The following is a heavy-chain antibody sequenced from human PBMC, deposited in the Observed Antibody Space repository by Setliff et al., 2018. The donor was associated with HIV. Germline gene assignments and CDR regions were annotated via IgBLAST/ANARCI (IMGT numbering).Heavy chain of an antibody. Sequence: ASVKVSCKASGYSFTSYGIGWVRQAPGQGLEWIGWISPYSRITNYAPKFRDRVTMTTETSTNTAYSEVRSLSSDDTAVYYCARGRNYNSGMDVWGQGTTVTVSS. J-gene: IGHJ6*02. CDR1: GYSFTSYG. CDR3: ARGRNYNSGMDV. D-gene: IGHD3-10*01. CDR2: ISPYSRIT. V-gene: IGHV1-18*01.